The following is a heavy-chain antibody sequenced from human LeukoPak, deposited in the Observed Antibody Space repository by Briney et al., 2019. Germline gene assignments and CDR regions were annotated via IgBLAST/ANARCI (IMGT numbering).Heavy chain of an antibody. Sequence: SETLSLTCTVSGGSISSYYWSWILQPPGKGLEWIGNIYYSGSTNHNPSLKSRVTISVDTSKNQFSLKLSSVTAADAAVYYCTRGSIAYYYMDVWGKGTTVTISS. CDR1: GGSISSYY. D-gene: IGHD3-22*01. CDR3: TRGSIAYYYMDV. J-gene: IGHJ6*03. V-gene: IGHV4-59*01. CDR2: IYYSGST.